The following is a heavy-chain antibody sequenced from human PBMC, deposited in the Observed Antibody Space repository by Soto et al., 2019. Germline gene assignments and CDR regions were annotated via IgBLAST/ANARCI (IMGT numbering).Heavy chain of an antibody. CDR1: GITFSDYW. CDR2: IKKDGSDK. CDR3: ATEEWHRWDY. Sequence: EVHLVESGGGLVQPGGSLTISCAASGITFSDYWMSWVRQAPGKGLEWVANIKKDGSDKYYVESVRGRFTTSRDNAKNSLYLQMNRLRVEDTAVYFCATEEWHRWDYWGQGALVIVSS. V-gene: IGHV3-7*01. D-gene: IGHD2-15*01. J-gene: IGHJ4*02.